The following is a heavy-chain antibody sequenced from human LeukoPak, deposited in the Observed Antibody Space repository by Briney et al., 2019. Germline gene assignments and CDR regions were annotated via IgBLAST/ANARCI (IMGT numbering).Heavy chain of an antibody. V-gene: IGHV4-61*02. D-gene: IGHD3-10*01. CDR3: ARTPLRGATFFTSYPNWFDT. CDR1: GGSISSGSYY. Sequence: SETLSLTCAVSGGSISSGSYYWSWIRQPAGKGLEWIGRVYSSGSTDYNPSLKSRLSISVDTSKIQFSLRLSSVTVADTAVYYCARTPLRGATFFTSYPNWFDTWGQGTLVTVSS. J-gene: IGHJ5*02. CDR2: VYSSGST.